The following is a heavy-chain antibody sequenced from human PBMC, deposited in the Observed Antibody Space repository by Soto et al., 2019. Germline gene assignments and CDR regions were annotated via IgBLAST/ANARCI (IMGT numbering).Heavy chain of an antibody. CDR2: INHSGST. CDR3: ARGFSGSYDY. CDR1: GGSFSGYY. D-gene: IGHD1-26*01. J-gene: IGHJ4*02. Sequence: SETLSLTCAVYGGSFSGYYWSWIRQPPGKGLEWIGEINHSGSTNYNPSLKSRVTISVDTSKDQFSLKLGSVTAADTAVYYCARGFSGSYDYWGQGTLVTVSS. V-gene: IGHV4-34*01.